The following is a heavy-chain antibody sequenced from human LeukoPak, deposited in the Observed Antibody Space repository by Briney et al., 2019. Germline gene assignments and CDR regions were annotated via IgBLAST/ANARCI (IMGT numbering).Heavy chain of an antibody. V-gene: IGHV1-18*01. CDR1: GYSFVLYG. J-gene: IGHJ4*02. Sequence: GASVKVSCKASGYSFVLYGISWVRQAPGQGPEWMGWISTYNGNTKYAQKFQGRVTMTTDTSTSTAYMELRSLRSDDTAVYYCARDKEQILWFGELLTFDYWGQGTLVTVSS. CDR2: ISTYNGNT. CDR3: ARDKEQILWFGELLTFDY. D-gene: IGHD3-10*01.